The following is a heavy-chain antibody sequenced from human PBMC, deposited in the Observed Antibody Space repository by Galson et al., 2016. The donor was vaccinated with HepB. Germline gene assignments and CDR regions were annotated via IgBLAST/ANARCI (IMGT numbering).Heavy chain of an antibody. V-gene: IGHV1-46*01. CDR1: GYTFTSYY. CDR3: ARNAMYCSSTSCSTYYFDY. D-gene: IGHD2-2*01. Sequence: SVKVSCKASGYTFTSYYMHWVRQAPGQGLEWMGIINPSGGSISYAQKFQGRVTMTRDTSTSTVYMELSSLRSEDTAVYYCARNAMYCSSTSCSTYYFDYWGQGTLVTASS. J-gene: IGHJ4*02. CDR2: INPSGGSI.